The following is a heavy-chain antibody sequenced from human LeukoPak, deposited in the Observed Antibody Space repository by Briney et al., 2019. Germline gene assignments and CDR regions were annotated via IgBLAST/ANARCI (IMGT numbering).Heavy chain of an antibody. J-gene: IGHJ4*02. Sequence: ASVKVSCKASGYSFTTYGISWVRQAPGQGLEWMGWISANNNNTDNVQKLQGRVTMTTDTSTSTAYMVLRSLRSDDTAVYYCARALYHTFDYWGQGTLVTVSS. D-gene: IGHD2-2*01. CDR1: GYSFTTYG. CDR2: ISANNNNT. V-gene: IGHV1-18*01. CDR3: ARALYHTFDY.